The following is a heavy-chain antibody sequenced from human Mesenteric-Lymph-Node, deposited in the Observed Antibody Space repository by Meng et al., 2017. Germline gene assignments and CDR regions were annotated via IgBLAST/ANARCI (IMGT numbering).Heavy chain of an antibody. CDR2: VNAASGNT. Sequence: QVQLVQPGAEVKNPGAPGKVSGKTSGYSFTTYGIHWVRQAPGQSLEGMGWVNAASGNTRYSQKFQDRVTINRDTSASSAYMEVSSLRSEDTAVYYCAKSSLHAGTLYFDSWGQGTLVTVSS. V-gene: IGHV1-3*01. CDR3: AKSSLHAGTLYFDS. CDR1: GYSFTTYG. D-gene: IGHD2-21*02. J-gene: IGHJ4*02.